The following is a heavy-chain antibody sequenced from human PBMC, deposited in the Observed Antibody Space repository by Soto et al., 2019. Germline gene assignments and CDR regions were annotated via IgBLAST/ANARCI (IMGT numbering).Heavy chain of an antibody. CDR2: IIPIFGTA. Sequence: QVQLVQSGAEVKKPGSSVKVSCKASGGTFSSYAISWVRQAPGQGLEWMGGIIPIFGTANYAQKFQGRVTITADESTSTAYMELSSLRSEDTAVYYCARGEYYYDSSGQNYYYYGMDVWGQGTTVTVSS. CDR3: ARGEYYYDSSGQNYYYYGMDV. D-gene: IGHD3-22*01. V-gene: IGHV1-69*01. CDR1: GGTFSSYA. J-gene: IGHJ6*02.